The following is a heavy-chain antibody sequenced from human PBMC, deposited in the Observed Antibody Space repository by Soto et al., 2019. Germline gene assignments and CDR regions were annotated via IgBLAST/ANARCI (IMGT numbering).Heavy chain of an antibody. CDR1: GDSASSGDYY. J-gene: IGHJ5*02. Sequence: KTSETLSLTCSVSGDSASSGDYYWSWIRQPPGKGLKWICHVYFSGSTNYIPSLKSRLTMSVDTAKNQFSLKLNSVTAADTAVYYCARIPVDTYMIYWSDPWGQGTQVTVSS. D-gene: IGHD3-16*01. V-gene: IGHV4-61*08. CDR2: VYFSGST. CDR3: ARIPVDTYMIYWSDP.